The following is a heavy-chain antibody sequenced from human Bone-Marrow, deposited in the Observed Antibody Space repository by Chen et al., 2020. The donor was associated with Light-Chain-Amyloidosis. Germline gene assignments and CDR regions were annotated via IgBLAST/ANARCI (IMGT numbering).Heavy chain of an antibody. CDR1: GGSFSGYY. J-gene: IGHJ5*02. CDR3: ARGNPRIAAARTNWFDP. Sequence: QVQLQQWGAGLLKPSGTLSLTCAVYGGSFSGYYWSWIRQPPGKGLEWIGEINHSGSTNYNPSLKSRVTISVDTSKTQFSLKLSSVTAADTAVYYCARGNPRIAAARTNWFDPWGQGTLVTVSS. V-gene: IGHV4-34*01. CDR2: INHSGST. D-gene: IGHD6-13*01.